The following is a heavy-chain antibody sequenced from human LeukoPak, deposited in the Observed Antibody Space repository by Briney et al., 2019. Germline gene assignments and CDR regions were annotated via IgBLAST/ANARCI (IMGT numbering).Heavy chain of an antibody. J-gene: IGHJ4*02. D-gene: IGHD2-21*02. CDR1: GFTFSNYG. Sequence: GGSLRLSCAASGFTFSNYGMHWVRQAPGKGLEWVAFIRYDGSNKYYADSVKGRFTISRDNSKNTLYLQMNSLRAEDTAVYYCARDGPATAPSAGYFDYWGQGTLVTVSS. V-gene: IGHV3-30*02. CDR2: IRYDGSNK. CDR3: ARDGPATAPSAGYFDY.